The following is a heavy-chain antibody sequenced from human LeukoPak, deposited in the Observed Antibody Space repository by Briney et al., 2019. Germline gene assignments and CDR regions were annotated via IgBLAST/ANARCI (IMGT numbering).Heavy chain of an antibody. CDR2: ISSSSSYI. D-gene: IGHD2-2*01. J-gene: IGHJ3*02. V-gene: IGHV3-21*01. CDR1: GFTFSSYS. Sequence: GGSLRLSCAASGFTFSSYSMNWVRQAPGKGLEWVSSISSSSSYIYYADSVKGRFTISRDNAKNSLYLQMNSLRAEDTAVYYCARDLVVPAAMTGDDAFDIWGQGTMVTVSS. CDR3: ARDLVVPAAMTGDDAFDI.